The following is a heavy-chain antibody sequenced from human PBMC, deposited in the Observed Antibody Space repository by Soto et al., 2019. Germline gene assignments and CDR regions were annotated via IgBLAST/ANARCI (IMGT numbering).Heavy chain of an antibody. V-gene: IGHV2-5*02. CDR3: AHRHGSSGSYYFDY. Sequence: QITLKESGPTLVNPTQTLTLTCTFSGFSLSTSGASVAWIRQPQGKALEWLALIYWDGNKRYTPSLESRLTITKDTSKSQVVLTMTYIDPVDTATYYCAHRHGSSGSYYFDYWGPGTLVTVSS. D-gene: IGHD3-10*01. CDR1: GFSLSTSGAS. CDR2: IYWDGNK. J-gene: IGHJ4*02.